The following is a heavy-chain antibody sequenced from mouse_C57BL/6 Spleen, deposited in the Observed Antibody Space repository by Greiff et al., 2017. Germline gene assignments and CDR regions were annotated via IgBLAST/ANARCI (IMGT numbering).Heavy chain of an antibody. CDR1: GYTFTDYN. Sequence: EVQLQQSGPELVKPGASVKIPCKASGYTFTDYNMDWVKQSPGKSLEWIGDINPNNGGTIYNQKFKGKATLTVDKSSSTAYMELRSLTSEDTAVYYCASYSNYGGFDWYFDVWGTGTTVTVSS. CDR3: ASYSNYGGFDWYFDV. J-gene: IGHJ1*03. V-gene: IGHV1-18*01. D-gene: IGHD2-5*01. CDR2: INPNNGGT.